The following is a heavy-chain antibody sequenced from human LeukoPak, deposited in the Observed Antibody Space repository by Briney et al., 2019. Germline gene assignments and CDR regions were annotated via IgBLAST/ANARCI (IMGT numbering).Heavy chain of an antibody. Sequence: SVKVSCKACGGTFSSYAISWVRQAPGQGLEWMGGIIPIFGTANYAQKFQGRVTITADESTSTAYMELSSLRSEDTAVYYCARDQDRVHDYGDYDRMYYFDYWGQGTLVTVSS. CDR2: IIPIFGTA. V-gene: IGHV1-69*13. D-gene: IGHD4-17*01. CDR1: GGTFSSYA. CDR3: ARDQDRVHDYGDYDRMYYFDY. J-gene: IGHJ4*02.